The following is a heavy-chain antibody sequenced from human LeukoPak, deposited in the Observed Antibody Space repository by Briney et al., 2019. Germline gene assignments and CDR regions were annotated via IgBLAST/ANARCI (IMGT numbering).Heavy chain of an antibody. J-gene: IGHJ5*02. D-gene: IGHD6-6*01. Sequence: ASVKVSCKASGYSFTSYGISWVRQAPGQWLEWMGWISAYNGNTNYAQKLQGRVTMTTDTSTSTAYMELRSLRSDDTAVYYCARDLIAARPENWFDPWGQGTLVTVSS. V-gene: IGHV1-18*01. CDR2: ISAYNGNT. CDR1: GYSFTSYG. CDR3: ARDLIAARPENWFDP.